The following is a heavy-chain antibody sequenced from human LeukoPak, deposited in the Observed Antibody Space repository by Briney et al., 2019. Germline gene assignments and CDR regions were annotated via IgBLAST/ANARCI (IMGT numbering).Heavy chain of an antibody. V-gene: IGHV4-34*01. Sequence: SETLSLNCTVSGGSISGYYWSWIRQPPGKGLEWIGEINHSGSTNYNPSLKSRVTISVDTSKNQFSLKLSSVTAADTAVYYCARQTPYYYGSGSYHFDYWGQGTLVTVSS. CDR2: INHSGST. D-gene: IGHD3-10*01. CDR1: GGSISGYY. CDR3: ARQTPYYYGSGSYHFDY. J-gene: IGHJ4*02.